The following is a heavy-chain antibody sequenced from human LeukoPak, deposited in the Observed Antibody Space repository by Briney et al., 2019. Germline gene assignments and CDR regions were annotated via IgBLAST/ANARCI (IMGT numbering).Heavy chain of an antibody. D-gene: IGHD6-19*01. CDR2: ISWNSGSI. V-gene: IGHV3-9*01. CDR3: AKAEGYSSGWYPD. CDR1: GLTFDDYA. Sequence: PGGSLRLSCAASGLTFDDYAIHWVRQAPGKGLEWVSGISWNSGSIGYADSVKGRFTISRDNAKNSLYLQMNGLRVEDTALYYCAKAEGYSSGWYPDWGQGTLVTVSS. J-gene: IGHJ4*02.